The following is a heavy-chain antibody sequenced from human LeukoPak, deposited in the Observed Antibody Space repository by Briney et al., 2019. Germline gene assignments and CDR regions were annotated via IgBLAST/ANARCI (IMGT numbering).Heavy chain of an antibody. CDR3: ARDPLGELLSFDY. V-gene: IGHV3-9*01. CDR2: ISWNSGSI. J-gene: IGHJ4*02. Sequence: PGGSLRLSCAASGFTFDDYAMHWVRQAPGKGLEWVSGISWNSGSIGYADSVKGRFTISRDNSKNTLYLQMNSLRAEDTAVYYCARDPLGELLSFDYWGQGTLVTVSS. D-gene: IGHD3-10*01. CDR1: GFTFDDYA.